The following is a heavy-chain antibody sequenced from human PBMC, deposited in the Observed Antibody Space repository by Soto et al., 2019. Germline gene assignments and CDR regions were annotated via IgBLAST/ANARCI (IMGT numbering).Heavy chain of an antibody. CDR3: ARRGSGHPFDY. D-gene: IGHD3-10*01. Sequence: SETLSLTCAVSGASISRGGFHWGWIRQPPGQGLEWIGSLYSGSTYYNPSLKSRVTISADTSRNEFSLRLTSVTAADTAVYYCARRGSGHPFDYWGQGTLVTVSS. J-gene: IGHJ4*02. CDR1: GASISRGGFH. CDR2: LYSGST. V-gene: IGHV4-39*01.